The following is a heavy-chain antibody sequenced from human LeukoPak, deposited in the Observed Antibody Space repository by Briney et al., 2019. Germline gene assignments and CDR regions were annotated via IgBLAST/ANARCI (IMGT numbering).Heavy chain of an antibody. D-gene: IGHD1-1*01. CDR2: INGGGDER. Sequence: GGSLRLSCAASGFTFSLYAMNWVRQAPGKGLEWVSYINGGGDERHYAASVMGRFTISRDDARNTLYLQLRTLRAEDTAVYYCARDTTQPGLIDAWGQGTLVTVSS. CDR3: ARDTTQPGLIDA. J-gene: IGHJ5*02. CDR1: GFTFSLYA. V-gene: IGHV3-21*05.